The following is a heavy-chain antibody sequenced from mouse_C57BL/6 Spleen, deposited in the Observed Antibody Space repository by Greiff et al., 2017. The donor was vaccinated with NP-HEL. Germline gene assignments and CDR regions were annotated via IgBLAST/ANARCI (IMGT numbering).Heavy chain of an antibody. D-gene: IGHD1-1*01. J-gene: IGHJ3*01. Sequence: QVQLKQPGAELVRPGTSVKLSCKASGYTFTSYWMHWVKQRPGQGLEWIGVIDPSDSYTNYNQKFKGKATLTVDTSSSTAYMQLSSLTSEDSAVYYCARRDYGSSYVETWFAYWGQGTLVTVSA. CDR2: IDPSDSYT. CDR3: ARRDYGSSYVETWFAY. V-gene: IGHV1-59*01. CDR1: GYTFTSYW.